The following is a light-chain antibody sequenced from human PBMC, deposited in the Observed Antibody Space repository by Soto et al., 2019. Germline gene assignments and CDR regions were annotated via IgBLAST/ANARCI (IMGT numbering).Light chain of an antibody. V-gene: IGKV1-27*01. J-gene: IGKJ3*01. Sequence: DIQMTQSPSSLSASVGDRVTITCRASQGISDFLAWYQQKPGKFPELLIYAASTLQSGVPSRFSGSGSGTDFTLTISGLQPEDVATYYCQNYKSALRITFGPGNKVDI. CDR2: AAS. CDR1: QGISDF. CDR3: QNYKSALRIT.